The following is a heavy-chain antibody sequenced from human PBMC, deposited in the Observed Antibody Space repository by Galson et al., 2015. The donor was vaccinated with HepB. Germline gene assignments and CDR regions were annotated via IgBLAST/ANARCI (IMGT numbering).Heavy chain of an antibody. Sequence: SVKVSCKASGFTFTSSAVQWVRQARGQRLEWIGWIVVGSGNTNYAQKFQERVTITRDMSTSTAYMELSSLRSEDTAVYYCAAEGRWLQFVSRDPRTDAFDIWGQGTMVTVSS. D-gene: IGHD5-24*01. CDR3: AAEGRWLQFVSRDPRTDAFDI. J-gene: IGHJ3*02. CDR2: IVVGSGNT. CDR1: GFTFTSSA. V-gene: IGHV1-58*01.